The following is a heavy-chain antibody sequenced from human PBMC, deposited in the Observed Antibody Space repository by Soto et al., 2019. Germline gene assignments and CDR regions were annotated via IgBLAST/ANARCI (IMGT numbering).Heavy chain of an antibody. CDR2: ISGSGNTI. Sequence: PGGSLRLSCAASGFTLSDYYMSWIRQAPGKGLEWVSYISGSGNTISYADSVKGRFTISRDNANNSLYLQMRSLTADDTAIYYCARAHGNWFDPWGQGTLVTVSS. CDR1: GFTLSDYY. V-gene: IGHV3-11*01. J-gene: IGHJ5*02. CDR3: ARAHGNWFDP.